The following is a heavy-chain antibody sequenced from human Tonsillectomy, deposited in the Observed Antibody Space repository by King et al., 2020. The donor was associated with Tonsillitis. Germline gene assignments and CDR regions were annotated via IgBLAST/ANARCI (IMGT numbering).Heavy chain of an antibody. D-gene: IGHD3-3*01. Sequence: VQLVESGGGLVKPGGSLRLSCAASGFTFSDYYMSWIRQAPGKGLEWVSYISSSSSYTNYADSVKGRFTISRDNAKNSLYLQMNSLRAEDTAVYYWARVRWXVGXGGELRFEYFDYWGQGTLVTVSS. CDR1: GFTFSDYY. CDR2: ISSSSSYT. J-gene: IGHJ4*02. CDR3: ARVRWXVGXGGELRFEYFDY. V-gene: IGHV3-11*05.